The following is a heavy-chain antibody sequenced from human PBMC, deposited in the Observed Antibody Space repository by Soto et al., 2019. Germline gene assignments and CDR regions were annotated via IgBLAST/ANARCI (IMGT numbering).Heavy chain of an antibody. Sequence: SETLSLTCAVYGGSFSGYYWSWIRQPPGKGLEWIGEINHSGSTNYNPSLKSRVTISVDTSKNQFSLKLSSVTAADTAVYYCAGSSSWQPFDYWGQGTLVTVSS. J-gene: IGHJ4*02. CDR1: GGSFSGYY. V-gene: IGHV4-34*01. CDR2: INHSGST. D-gene: IGHD6-13*01. CDR3: AGSSSWQPFDY.